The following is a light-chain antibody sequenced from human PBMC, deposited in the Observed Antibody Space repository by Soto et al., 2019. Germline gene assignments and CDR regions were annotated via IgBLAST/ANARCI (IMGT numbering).Light chain of an antibody. CDR3: SSYTSTHTVV. CDR2: EVT. V-gene: IGLV2-18*02. CDR1: SSDVGSYNR. J-gene: IGLJ3*02. Sequence: QSVLTQPPSVSGSPGQSVTISCTGTSSDVGSYNRVSWYQQPPGTAPKLMIFEVTNRPSGVPDRFSGSKSGNTASLTISGLQAEDEADYYCSSYTSTHTVVFGGGTQLTVL.